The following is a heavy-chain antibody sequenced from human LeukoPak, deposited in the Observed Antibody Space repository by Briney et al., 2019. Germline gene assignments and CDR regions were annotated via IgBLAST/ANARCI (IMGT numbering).Heavy chain of an antibody. Sequence: GGSLRLSCAASGFSFSTYWMFWFRQAPGKGLEWVANIKQDGTEKYYVDSVKGRFTISRDNTKNSLFLQMNSLRVEDMAVYYCAGGGGFLSDLWGRGTLVTVSS. CDR3: AGGGGFLSDL. D-gene: IGHD2-15*01. CDR1: GFSFSTYW. V-gene: IGHV3-7*01. CDR2: IKQDGTEK. J-gene: IGHJ1*01.